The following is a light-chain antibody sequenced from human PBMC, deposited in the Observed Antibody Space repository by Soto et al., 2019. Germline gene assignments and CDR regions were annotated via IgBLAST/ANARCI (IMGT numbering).Light chain of an antibody. J-gene: IGKJ3*01. CDR1: QSVGSTY. CDR3: QQYGTSPLT. Sequence: EIVLTQSPGTLSLSPGERATLSCRASQSVGSTYLAWYQQKPGQAPKLLIYGVSSRATGISDRFSGSGSGTDFTLTISRLEPEDFAVYYCQQYGTSPLTFGPGTKVDL. V-gene: IGKV3-20*01. CDR2: GVS.